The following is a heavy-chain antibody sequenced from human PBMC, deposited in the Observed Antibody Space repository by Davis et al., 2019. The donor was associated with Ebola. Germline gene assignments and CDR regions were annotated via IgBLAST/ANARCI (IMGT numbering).Heavy chain of an antibody. CDR2: ISSISSTI. J-gene: IGHJ6*02. V-gene: IGHV3-48*02. Sequence: GESLKISCAASGFTFSSYAMTWVRQAPGKGLEWVSYISSISSTIYYADSVKGRFTISRDNAKNSLYLQMNSLRDEDTAVYYCARNLVTAIGNYYYGMDVWGQGTTVTVSS. CDR3: ARNLVTAIGNYYYGMDV. CDR1: GFTFSSYA. D-gene: IGHD2-21*02.